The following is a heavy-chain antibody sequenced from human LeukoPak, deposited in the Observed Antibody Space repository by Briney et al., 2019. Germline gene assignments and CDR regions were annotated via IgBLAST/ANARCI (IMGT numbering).Heavy chain of an antibody. Sequence: GGSLRLSCAASGFTFSSYAMSWLRQAPGKGLEWVSSISGSYGTTYYADSVKGRFTISRDNSKNTLYLQMNSLRAEDTAVYYCASSVVTISDYWGHGTLVTVSS. CDR1: GFTFSSYA. CDR3: ASSVVTISDY. V-gene: IGHV3-23*01. J-gene: IGHJ4*01. CDR2: ISGSYGTT. D-gene: IGHD2-21*02.